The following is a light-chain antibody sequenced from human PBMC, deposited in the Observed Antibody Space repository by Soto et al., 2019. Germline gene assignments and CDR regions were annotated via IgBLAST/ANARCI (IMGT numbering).Light chain of an antibody. V-gene: IGLV2-14*01. J-gene: IGLJ1*01. Sequence: SALTQPASVSGSPGQSITISCTGTISDVGGYNYVSWYQHHPGKVPKLIIYEVSHRPSGVSDRFSGSKSGNTASLTISGLQAEDEADYYCCSYTNRGTYVFGTGTKLTV. CDR3: CSYTNRGTYV. CDR1: ISDVGGYNY. CDR2: EVS.